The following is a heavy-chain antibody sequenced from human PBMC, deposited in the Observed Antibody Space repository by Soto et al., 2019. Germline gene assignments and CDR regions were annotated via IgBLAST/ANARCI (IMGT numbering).Heavy chain of an antibody. CDR1: GYTFTSYG. CDR3: ARGRYGDY. CDR2: ISAHNGNT. J-gene: IGHJ4*02. V-gene: IGHV1-18*01. D-gene: IGHD1-1*01. Sequence: QVHLVQSGAEVKKPGASVKVSCKASGYTFTSYGITWVRPAPGQGLEWMGWISAHNGNTEYAQKLQGRVIVTRDTSASTAYMELRSLISDDTAVYYCARGRYGDYWGQGALVTVSS.